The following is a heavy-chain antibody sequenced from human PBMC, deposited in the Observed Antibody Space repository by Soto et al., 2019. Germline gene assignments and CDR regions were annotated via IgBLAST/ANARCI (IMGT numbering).Heavy chain of an antibody. CDR3: ARVEQQLVLGYFDY. CDR1: GGSFSGYY. D-gene: IGHD6-13*01. J-gene: IGHJ4*02. CDR2: INHSGST. V-gene: IGHV4-34*01. Sequence: QVQLQQWGAGLLKPSETLSLTCAVYGGSFSGYYWSWIRQPPGKGLEWIGEINHSGSTNYNPSLKSRVTISVDTSKNQFSLKLSSVTAADTAVYYCARVEQQLVLGYFDYWGQGTLVTVSS.